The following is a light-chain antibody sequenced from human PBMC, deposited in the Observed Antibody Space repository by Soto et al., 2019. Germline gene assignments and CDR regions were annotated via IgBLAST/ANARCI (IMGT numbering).Light chain of an antibody. CDR3: QSYDSSLSAYV. CDR2: GNS. V-gene: IGLV1-40*01. CDR1: SSNIGAGYD. Sequence: QSVLAQQPSVSGAPGQKVTISCTGSSSNIGAGYDLHWYQQLPGTAPKLLLYGNSNRPSGVPDRFSGSKSGTSASLAITGLQAEDEADYYCQSYDSSLSAYVFGNGTKVAVL. J-gene: IGLJ1*01.